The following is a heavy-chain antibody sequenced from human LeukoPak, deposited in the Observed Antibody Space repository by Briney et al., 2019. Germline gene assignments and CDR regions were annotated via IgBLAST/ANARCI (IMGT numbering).Heavy chain of an antibody. CDR1: GFRFNTYT. Sequence: GGSLRLSCAASGFRFNTYTMNWVRQAPGKGLEWVSSISSSSSFIYCADSVRGRFSISRDSAKNSLYLQMNSLRAEDSAVYYCARDRWGQDFDYWGQGTLVTVSS. D-gene: IGHD3-16*01. CDR2: ISSSSSFI. CDR3: ARDRWGQDFDY. V-gene: IGHV3-21*01. J-gene: IGHJ4*02.